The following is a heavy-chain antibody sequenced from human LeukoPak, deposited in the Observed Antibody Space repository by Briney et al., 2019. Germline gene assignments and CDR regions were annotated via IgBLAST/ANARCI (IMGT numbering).Heavy chain of an antibody. CDR1: GYTFTSYG. D-gene: IGHD3-9*01. CDR3: ARGGYDILTGPNWFDP. CDR2: ISAYNGNT. J-gene: IGHJ5*02. Sequence: ASVEVSCKASGYTFTSYGISWVRQAPGQGLEWMGWISAYNGNTNYAQKLQGRVTMTTDTSTSTAYMELRSLRSDDTAVYYCARGGYDILTGPNWFDPWGQGTLVNVSS. V-gene: IGHV1-18*01.